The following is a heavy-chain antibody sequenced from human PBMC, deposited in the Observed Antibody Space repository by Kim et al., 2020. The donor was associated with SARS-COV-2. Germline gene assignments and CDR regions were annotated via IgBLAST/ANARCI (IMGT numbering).Heavy chain of an antibody. Sequence: ASVKVSCKVSGYTLTELSMHWVRQAPGKGLEWMGGFDPEDGETIYAQKFQGRVTMTEDTSTDTAYMELSSLRSEDTAVYYCATVPPRMITFGGVIVSWFDPWGQGTLVTVSS. D-gene: IGHD3-16*02. V-gene: IGHV1-24*01. CDR2: FDPEDGET. CDR1: GYTLTELS. J-gene: IGHJ5*02. CDR3: ATVPPRMITFGGVIVSWFDP.